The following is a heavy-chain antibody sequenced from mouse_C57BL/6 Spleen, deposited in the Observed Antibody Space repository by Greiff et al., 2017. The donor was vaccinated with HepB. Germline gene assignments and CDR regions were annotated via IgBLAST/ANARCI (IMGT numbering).Heavy chain of an antibody. CDR1: GYTFTSYW. V-gene: IGHV1-55*01. Sequence: QVQLQQPGAELVKPGASVKMSCKASGYTFTSYWMTWVKQRPGQGLEWIGDIYPGSGSTNYNEKFKSKATLTVYTSSSTAYMQLSSLTSEDSAVYYCAYCNYEACFAFWGQGTLVTVSA. CDR2: IYPGSGST. CDR3: AYCNYEACFAF. J-gene: IGHJ3*01. D-gene: IGHD2-1*01.